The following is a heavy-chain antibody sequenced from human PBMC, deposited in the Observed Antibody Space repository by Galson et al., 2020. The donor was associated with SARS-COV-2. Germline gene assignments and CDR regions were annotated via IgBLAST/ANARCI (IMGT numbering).Heavy chain of an antibody. CDR3: ARDGSSGYYYVGLWYYGMDV. Sequence: TGGSLRLSCAASGFTFSSYSMNWVRQAPGKGLEWVSYISSSSSTIYYADSVKGRFTISRDNAKNSLYLQMNSLRDEDTAVYYCARDGSSGYYYVGLWYYGMDVWGQGTTVTVSS. CDR1: GFTFSSYS. J-gene: IGHJ6*02. CDR2: ISSSSSTI. V-gene: IGHV3-48*02. D-gene: IGHD3-22*01.